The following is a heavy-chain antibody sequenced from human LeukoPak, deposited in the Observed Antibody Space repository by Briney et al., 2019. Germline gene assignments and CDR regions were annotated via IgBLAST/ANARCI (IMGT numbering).Heavy chain of an antibody. CDR1: GYRFTSYW. Sequence: GESLKISCKGSGYRFTSYWIGWVRQMPGKGLEWMGIIYPGDSDTRYSPSFQGQVTISADKSISTAYLQWSSLKASDTAMYYCARGEMRHCTGGRCYDYWGQGTLVTVSS. CDR2: IYPGDSDT. J-gene: IGHJ4*02. CDR3: ARGEMRHCTGGRCYDY. V-gene: IGHV5-51*01. D-gene: IGHD2-15*01.